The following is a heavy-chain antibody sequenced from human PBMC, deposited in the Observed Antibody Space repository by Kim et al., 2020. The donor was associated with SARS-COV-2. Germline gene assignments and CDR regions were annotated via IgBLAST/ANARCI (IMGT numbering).Heavy chain of an antibody. CDR2: IRHDGSKR. V-gene: IGHV3-33*08. J-gene: IGHJ4*02. D-gene: IGHD4-4*01. CDR3: ARDVWEQTTETFFDY. Sequence: GGSLRLSCAGSGFTFSMYCSHWIRQAPGKGLEWVAVIRHDGSKRYYAESVKGRFTLSRDNSKNTVSLQMNSLRAEDTAVYYCARDVWEQTTETFFDYWGQGTPVTVSS. CDR1: GFTFSMYC.